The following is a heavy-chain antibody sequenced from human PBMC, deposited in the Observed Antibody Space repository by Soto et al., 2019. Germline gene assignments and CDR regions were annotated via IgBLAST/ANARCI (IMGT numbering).Heavy chain of an antibody. J-gene: IGHJ4*02. Sequence: PSGTLSVTCAVSGASISSSNWWTWVRQSPGKGLEWIGEIYHSGTTNSNPSLRGRLTISLDKSRNQFSLKMNSMTAADAALYYCAAQAGPTYGPLDYWAQGTLVTSP. CDR3: AAQAGPTYGPLDY. D-gene: IGHD3-10*01. CDR1: GASISSSNW. V-gene: IGHV4-4*02. CDR2: IYHSGTT.